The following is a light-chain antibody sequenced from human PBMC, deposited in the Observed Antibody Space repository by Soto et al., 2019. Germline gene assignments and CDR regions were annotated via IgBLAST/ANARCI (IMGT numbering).Light chain of an antibody. J-gene: IGKJ4*01. CDR2: AAS. CDR1: QSIRNY. Sequence: AAGVRVTITCRASQSIRNYLNWYQQKPGKAPKLLIYAASSLQSGLPSRFSGSGSGTDFTLTINRLQAEDLASYYCQQNHTSLTFGRGTKVEIK. CDR3: QQNHTSLT. V-gene: IGKV1-39*01.